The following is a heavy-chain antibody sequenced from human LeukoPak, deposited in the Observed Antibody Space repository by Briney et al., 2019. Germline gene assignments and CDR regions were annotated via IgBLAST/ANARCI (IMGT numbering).Heavy chain of an antibody. Sequence: SETLSLXCTVSGGSISSYYWSWIRQPAGKGLEWIGRIYTSGSTNYNPSLKSRVTMSVDTSKNQFSLKLSSVTAAVTAVYYCARDTFLAALGYFDYWGQGTLVTVSS. CDR3: ARDTFLAALGYFDY. CDR2: IYTSGST. V-gene: IGHV4-4*07. D-gene: IGHD6-6*01. J-gene: IGHJ4*02. CDR1: GGSISSYY.